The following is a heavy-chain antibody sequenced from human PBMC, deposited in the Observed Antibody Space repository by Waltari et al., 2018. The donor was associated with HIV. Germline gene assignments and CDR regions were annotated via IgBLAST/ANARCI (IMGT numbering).Heavy chain of an antibody. CDR2: IKSKAYGGTT. D-gene: IGHD3-10*01. CDR1: GLTFRDPW. CDR3: ATEEGYGSGSYLDY. Sequence: EEHMVESGGDLVKRGGCLRLSCSASGLTFRDPWLTWVRQAAGKGLEWIGRIKSKAYGGTTEYAAAVKGRFTISRDDSKNTLFLQMNSLKTEDTAVYYCATEEGYGSGSYLDYWGQGTLLTVSS. J-gene: IGHJ4*02. V-gene: IGHV3-15*01.